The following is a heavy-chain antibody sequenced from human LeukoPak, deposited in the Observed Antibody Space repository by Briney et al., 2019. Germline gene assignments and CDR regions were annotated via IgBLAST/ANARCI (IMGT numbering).Heavy chain of an antibody. J-gene: IGHJ4*02. CDR2: IYTSGST. V-gene: IGHV4-61*02. CDR1: GGSISSGSYY. Sequence: SETLSLTCTVSGGSISSGSYYWSWIRQPAGKGLEWIGRIYTSGSTNYNPSLKSRVTISVDTSKNQFSLKLSSVTAADTAVYYCARGGGYCSSTSCLPLDYWGQGTLVTVSS. D-gene: IGHD2-2*01. CDR3: ARGGGYCSSTSCLPLDY.